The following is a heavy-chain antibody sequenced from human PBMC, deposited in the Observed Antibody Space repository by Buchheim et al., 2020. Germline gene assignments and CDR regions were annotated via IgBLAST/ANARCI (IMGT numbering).Heavy chain of an antibody. V-gene: IGHV3-73*02. CDR1: GFTFSGSG. CDR2: VRTKAYNYAT. J-gene: IGHJ4*02. D-gene: IGHD6-13*01. CDR3: AGGYSSTWYYY. Sequence: EVQLVESGGGLVQPGGSLKLSCAASGFTFSGSGVHWVRQASGGGLEWVGRVRTKAYNYATAYAPPLKGRFTISRDDSKNTAYLQMNSLKTEDTAVYYCAGGYSSTWYYYWGQGTL.